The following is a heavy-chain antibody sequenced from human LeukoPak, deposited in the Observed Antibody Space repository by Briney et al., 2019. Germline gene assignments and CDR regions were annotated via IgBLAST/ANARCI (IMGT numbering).Heavy chain of an antibody. V-gene: IGHV3-11*04. Sequence: GGSLRLSCAASGFTFSDYYMSWIRQAPGKGLEWVSYISSSGSTIYYADSVKGRFTISRDNAKNSLYLQMNSLRAEDTAVYYCARDVRLENYDFWSGYNHYGMDVWGQGTTVTVSS. CDR3: ARDVRLENYDFWSGYNHYGMDV. D-gene: IGHD3-3*01. J-gene: IGHJ6*02. CDR2: ISSSGSTI. CDR1: GFTFSDYY.